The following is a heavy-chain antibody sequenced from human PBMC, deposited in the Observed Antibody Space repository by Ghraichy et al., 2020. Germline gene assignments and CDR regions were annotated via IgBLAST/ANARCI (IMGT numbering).Heavy chain of an antibody. D-gene: IGHD5-18*01. CDR3: ARGASHVDTANLDAFDI. Sequence: ASVKVSCKASGYTFTSYDINWVRQATGQGLEWMGWMNPNSGNTGYAQKFQGRVTMTRNTSISTAYMELSSLRSEDTAVYYCARGASHVDTANLDAFDIWGQGTMVTVSS. J-gene: IGHJ3*02. V-gene: IGHV1-8*01. CDR1: GYTFTSYD. CDR2: MNPNSGNT.